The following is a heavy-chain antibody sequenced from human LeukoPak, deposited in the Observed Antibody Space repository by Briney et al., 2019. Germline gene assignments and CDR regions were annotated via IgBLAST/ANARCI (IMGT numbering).Heavy chain of an antibody. J-gene: IGHJ4*02. V-gene: IGHV4-39*01. CDR2: INHSGST. Sequence: PSETLSLTCTVSGGSISSSSYYWGWIRQPPGKGLEWIGEINHSGSTNYNPSLKSRVTISVDTSKNQFSLKLSSVTAADTAVYYCARHAPKYSSSWYPIDYWGQGTLVTVSS. D-gene: IGHD6-13*01. CDR3: ARHAPKYSSSWYPIDY. CDR1: GGSISSSSYY.